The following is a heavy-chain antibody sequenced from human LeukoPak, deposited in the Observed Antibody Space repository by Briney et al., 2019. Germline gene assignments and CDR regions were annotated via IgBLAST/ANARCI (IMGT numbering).Heavy chain of an antibody. CDR2: ISSSSSYI. Sequence: GGSLRLSCAASGFTFSMYSMNWVRQAPGKGLEWVSSISSSSSYIYYADSVKGRFTISRDNAKNSLYLQMNSLRAEDTAVYYCVRDSLLYADFDYWGQGTLVTVSS. V-gene: IGHV3-21*01. CDR1: GFTFSMYS. J-gene: IGHJ4*02. D-gene: IGHD2-8*01. CDR3: VRDSLLYADFDY.